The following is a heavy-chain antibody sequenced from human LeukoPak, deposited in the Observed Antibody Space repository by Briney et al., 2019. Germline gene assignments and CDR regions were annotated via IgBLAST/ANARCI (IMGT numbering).Heavy chain of an antibody. CDR3: ARGDYYDSNGYYYFDY. D-gene: IGHD3-22*01. V-gene: IGHV4-31*01. J-gene: IGHJ4*02. Sequence: SGTLSLTCTVSGGAISSGGYYWSWIRQHPGKGLEWIGYIYYSGSTSYSPSLKSLVTISVDTSKNRFSMRLSSVTAADTAVYYCARGDYYDSNGYYYFDYWGQGTLVTVSS. CDR2: IYYSGST. CDR1: GGAISSGGYY.